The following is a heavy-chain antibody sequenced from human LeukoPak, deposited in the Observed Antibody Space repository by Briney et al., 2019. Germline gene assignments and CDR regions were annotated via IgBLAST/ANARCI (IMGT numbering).Heavy chain of an antibody. CDR1: GGTFSSYA. V-gene: IGHV1-69*05. J-gene: IGHJ4*02. Sequence: ASVKVSCKASGGTFSSYAISRVRQAPGQGLEWMGGIIPIFGTANYAQKFQGRVTITTDESTSTAYMELSSLRSEDTAVYYCARASSGWYVGDYWGQGTLVTVSS. CDR2: IIPIFGTA. D-gene: IGHD6-19*01. CDR3: ARASSGWYVGDY.